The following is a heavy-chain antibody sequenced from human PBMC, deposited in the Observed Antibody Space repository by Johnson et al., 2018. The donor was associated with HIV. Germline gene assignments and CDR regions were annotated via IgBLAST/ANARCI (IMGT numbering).Heavy chain of an antibody. CDR3: AKPVMTAIAPLDVFDI. V-gene: IGHV3-30*02. Sequence: QVQLVESGGGVVQPGGSLRLSCAASGFTFRNYGMHWVRQAPGKGLEWVTFISNDGGSKYYADSVRGRFTISRDISKNTLYLQMNSLGSEETAVYYCAKPVMTAIAPLDVFDIWGQGTMVTVSS. D-gene: IGHD2-21*02. CDR2: ISNDGGSK. CDR1: GFTFRNYG. J-gene: IGHJ3*02.